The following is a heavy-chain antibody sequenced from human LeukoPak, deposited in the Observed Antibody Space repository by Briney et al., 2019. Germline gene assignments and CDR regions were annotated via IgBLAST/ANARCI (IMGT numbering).Heavy chain of an antibody. J-gene: IGHJ3*02. CDR3: ARRITIFGVARPQGNDAFDI. CDR2: IYYSGST. V-gene: IGHV4-39*07. D-gene: IGHD3-3*01. CDR1: GGSISSSSYY. Sequence: SETLSLTCTVSGGSISSSSYYWGWIRQPPGKGLEWIGSIYYSGSTYYNPSLKSRVTISVDTSKNQFSLKLSSVTAADTAVYYCARRITIFGVARPQGNDAFDIWGQGTMVTVSS.